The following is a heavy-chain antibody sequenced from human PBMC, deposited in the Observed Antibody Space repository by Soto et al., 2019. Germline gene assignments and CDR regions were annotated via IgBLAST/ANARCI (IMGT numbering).Heavy chain of an antibody. V-gene: IGHV3-33*01. D-gene: IGHD4-17*01. J-gene: IGHJ3*02. CDR1: GFTFSSYG. CDR2: IWYDGSNK. CDR3: ARGNYGDYGRAFDI. Sequence: QVQLVESGGGVVQPGRFLRLSCAASGFTFSSYGMHWVRQAPGKGLEWVAVIWYDGSNKYYADSVKGRFTISRDNSKNTLYLQMNSLRAEDTAVYYCARGNYGDYGRAFDIWGQGTMVTVSS.